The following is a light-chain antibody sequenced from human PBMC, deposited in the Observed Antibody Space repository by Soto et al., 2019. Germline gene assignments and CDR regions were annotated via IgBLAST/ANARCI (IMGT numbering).Light chain of an antibody. V-gene: IGKV1-39*01. J-gene: IGKJ1*01. Sequence: DIQMTQSPSSLSASIGERVTITCRASQSISNYLNWFQQKPGEAPKLLIYAASSLPSGVPSRFSGSGSGTDFTLTISSLQREDFATYYCQQIYSLPRAFGQGTKVEIK. CDR1: QSISNY. CDR2: AAS. CDR3: QQIYSLPRA.